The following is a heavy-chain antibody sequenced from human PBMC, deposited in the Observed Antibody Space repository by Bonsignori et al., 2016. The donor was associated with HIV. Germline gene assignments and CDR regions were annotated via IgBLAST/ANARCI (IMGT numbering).Heavy chain of an antibody. Sequence: WIRQPPGKGLEWVSYISSSGSTIYYADSVKGRFTISRDNAKNSLYLQMNSLRAEDTAVYYCARTGYCSGGSCYPEGGAFDIWGQGTMVTVSS. CDR2: ISSSGSTI. D-gene: IGHD2-15*01. CDR3: ARTGYCSGGSCYPEGGAFDI. V-gene: IGHV3-11*01. J-gene: IGHJ3*02.